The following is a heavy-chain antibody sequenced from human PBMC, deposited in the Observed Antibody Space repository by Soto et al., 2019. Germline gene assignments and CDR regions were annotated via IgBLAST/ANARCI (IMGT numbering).Heavy chain of an antibody. D-gene: IGHD4-4*01. CDR3: ARATYTYYYCGMDV. CDR2: IYYSGST. V-gene: IGHV4-30-4*01. CDR1: GGSISSGDYY. J-gene: IGHJ6*02. Sequence: SETLSLTCTVSGGSISSGDYYWSWIRQPPGKGLEWIGYIYYSGSTYYNPSLKSRVTISVDTSKNQFSLKLSSVTAADTAVYYCARATYTYYYCGMDVWGQGTTVTVS.